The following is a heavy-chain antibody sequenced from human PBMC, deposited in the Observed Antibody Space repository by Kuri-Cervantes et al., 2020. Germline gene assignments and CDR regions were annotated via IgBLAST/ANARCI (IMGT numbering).Heavy chain of an antibody. Sequence: ESLKISCAASGFTFSNAWMSWVRQAPGKGLEWIGEINHSGSTNNNPSLKSRVTISINTSKNQFSLKLSSVTAADTAVYYCARSPGIAAAGNEDWGQGTLVTVSS. J-gene: IGHJ4*02. CDR1: GFTFSNAW. D-gene: IGHD6-13*01. V-gene: IGHV4-34*01. CDR2: INHSGST. CDR3: ARSPGIAAAGNED.